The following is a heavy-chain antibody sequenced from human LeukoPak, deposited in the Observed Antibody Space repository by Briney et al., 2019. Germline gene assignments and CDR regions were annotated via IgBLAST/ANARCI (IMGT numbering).Heavy chain of an antibody. CDR2: INSDGSST. J-gene: IGHJ4*02. CDR3: ARDYCSSTSCYLAGVDY. V-gene: IGHV3-74*01. D-gene: IGHD2-2*01. CDR1: GFTFSNYW. Sequence: QPGGSLRLSCAASGFTFSNYWMHWVRQAPGKGLVWVSRINSDGSSTSYADSVKGRFTISRDNAKNTLYLQMNSLRAEDTAIYYCARDYCSSTSCYLAGVDYWGQGTLATVSS.